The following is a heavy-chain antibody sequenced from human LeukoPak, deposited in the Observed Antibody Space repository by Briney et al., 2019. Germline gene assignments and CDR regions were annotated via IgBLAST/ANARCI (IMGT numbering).Heavy chain of an antibody. D-gene: IGHD3-3*01. Sequence: GESLKISCKGSGYTFTSYGDCWVRQAPGQGLEWMGWISAYNGNTNYAQKLQGRVTMTTDTSTSTAYMELRSLRSDNTAVYYCARVDAGSLIWSGYYTFDYWGQGTLVTVSS. J-gene: IGHJ4*02. CDR3: ARVDAGSLIWSGYYTFDY. CDR2: ISAYNGNT. CDR1: GYTFTSYG. V-gene: IGHV1-18*01.